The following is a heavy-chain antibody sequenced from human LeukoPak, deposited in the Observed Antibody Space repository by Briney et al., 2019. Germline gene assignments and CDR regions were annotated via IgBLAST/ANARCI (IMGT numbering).Heavy chain of an antibody. CDR1: GGSISSHY. V-gene: IGHV4-59*11. CDR3: ARAVGGGLDY. CDR2: IYYSGST. J-gene: IGHJ4*02. Sequence: SETLSLTCTVSGGSISSHYWSWIRQPPGKGLEWIGYIYYSGSTNYNPSLKSRVTISVDTSKNQFSLKLSSVTAADTAVCCCARAVGGGLDYWGQGTLVTVSS. D-gene: IGHD3-3*01.